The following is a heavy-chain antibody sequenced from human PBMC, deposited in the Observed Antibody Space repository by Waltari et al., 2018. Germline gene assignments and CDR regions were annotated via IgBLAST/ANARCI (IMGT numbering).Heavy chain of an antibody. Sequence: QVQLQESGPGLVKPSQTLSLTCTVSGGSISSGDYYWSWIRQHPGKGLEWIGDIYYSGSTYYNPSLKSRVTISVDTSKNQFSLKLSSVTAADTAVYYCARGGSPHFWSGSGGWFDPWGQGTLVTVSS. CDR2: IYYSGST. CDR1: GGSISSGDYY. V-gene: IGHV4-30-4*08. CDR3: ARGGSPHFWSGSGGWFDP. J-gene: IGHJ5*02. D-gene: IGHD3-3*02.